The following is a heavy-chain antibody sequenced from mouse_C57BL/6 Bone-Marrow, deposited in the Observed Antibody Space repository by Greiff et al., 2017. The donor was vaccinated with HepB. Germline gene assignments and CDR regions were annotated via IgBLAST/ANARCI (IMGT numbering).Heavy chain of an antibody. J-gene: IGHJ2*01. Sequence: EVQLQQSGPELVKPGASVKISCKASGYTFTDYYMNWVKQSHGKSLEWIGDINPNNGGTSYNQKFKGKATLTADKSSSTAYMQLSSLTSEDSAVYFCARGWLLPDYWGQGTTLTVSS. D-gene: IGHD2-3*01. V-gene: IGHV1-26*01. CDR3: ARGWLLPDY. CDR1: GYTFTDYY. CDR2: INPNNGGT.